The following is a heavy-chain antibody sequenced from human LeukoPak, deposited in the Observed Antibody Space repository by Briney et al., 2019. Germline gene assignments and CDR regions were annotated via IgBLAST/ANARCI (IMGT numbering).Heavy chain of an antibody. Sequence: ASVTVSCKASGYTFTSYYMHWVRQAPGQGLEWMGIINPSGGSTSYAQKFQGRVTMTRDTSTSTVYMELSSLRSEDTAVYYCARGPVFPVDYGDYYFDYWGQGTLVTVSS. CDR2: INPSGGST. CDR3: ARGPVFPVDYGDYYFDY. V-gene: IGHV1-46*01. J-gene: IGHJ4*02. CDR1: GYTFTSYY. D-gene: IGHD4-17*01.